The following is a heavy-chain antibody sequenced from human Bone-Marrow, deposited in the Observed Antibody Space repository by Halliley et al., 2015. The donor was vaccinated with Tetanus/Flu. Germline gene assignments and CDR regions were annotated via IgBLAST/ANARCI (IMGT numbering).Heavy chain of an antibody. CDR3: AMGTSGYGDYFDN. CDR2: IYFSGIT. Sequence: LEWIGYIYFSGITYYNPSLESRVSISVDTSKTQFSLKLTSMTAADTAVYYCAMGTSGYGDYFDNWGLGTLVTVSS. V-gene: IGHV4-31*02. J-gene: IGHJ4*02. D-gene: IGHD5-12*01.